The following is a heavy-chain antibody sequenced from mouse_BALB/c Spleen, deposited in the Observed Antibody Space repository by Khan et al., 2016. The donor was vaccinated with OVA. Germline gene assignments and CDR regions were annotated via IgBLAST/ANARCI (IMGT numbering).Heavy chain of an antibody. D-gene: IGHD2-3*01. Sequence: QVQLKQSGPELVKPGASVMMSCKASGYTFTYYVITWVKQRTGQGLEWIGEIYPGSDNAYYNERFKGKATLTADKSSNTTHMQLSSLTSEDSAVYICARGDGYYVYFDYWGQGTTLTVSS. CDR1: GYTFTYYV. CDR2: IYPGSDNA. J-gene: IGHJ2*01. CDR3: ARGDGYYVYFDY. V-gene: IGHV1-77*01.